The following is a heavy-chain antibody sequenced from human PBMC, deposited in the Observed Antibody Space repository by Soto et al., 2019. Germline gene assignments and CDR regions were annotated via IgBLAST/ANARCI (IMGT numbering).Heavy chain of an antibody. CDR3: ARRYGGNFDY. CDR1: AGSINSGNYF. Sequence: PSETLSLTCTVSAGSINSGNYFWSWIRQPPGKGLEWIGYIYYSGNTYYNPSLKSRVTISVDTSKNQFSLKLSSVTAADTAVYYCARRYGGNFDYWGQGTLVTVSS. J-gene: IGHJ4*02. V-gene: IGHV4-30-4*01. CDR2: IYYSGNT. D-gene: IGHD1-26*01.